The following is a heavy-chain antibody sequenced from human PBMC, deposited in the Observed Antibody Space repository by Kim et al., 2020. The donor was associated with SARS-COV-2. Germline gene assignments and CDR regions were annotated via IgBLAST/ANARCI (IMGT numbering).Heavy chain of an antibody. CDR1: GGTFSSYA. Sequence: SVKVSCKASGGTFSSYAISWVRQAPGQGLEWMGGIIPIFGTANYAQKFQGRVTITAYESTSTAYMELSSLRSEDTAVYYCARARDSSSWSNWFDPWGQGTLVTVSS. D-gene: IGHD6-13*01. CDR3: ARARDSSSWSNWFDP. V-gene: IGHV1-69*13. J-gene: IGHJ5*02. CDR2: IIPIFGTA.